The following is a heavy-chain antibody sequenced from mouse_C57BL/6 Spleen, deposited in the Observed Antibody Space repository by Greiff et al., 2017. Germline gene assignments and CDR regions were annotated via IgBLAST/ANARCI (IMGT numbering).Heavy chain of an antibody. D-gene: IGHD1-1*01. CDR1: GYSFTGYY. CDR2: INPSTGGT. CDR3: ASHYYGSSLFAY. Sequence: VQLQQSGPELVKPGASVKISCKASGYSFTGYYMNWVKQSPEKSLEWIGEINPSTGGTTYNQKFKAKATLTVDKSSSTAYMQLKSLTSEDSAVYYCASHYYGSSLFAYWGQGTLVTVSA. V-gene: IGHV1-42*01. J-gene: IGHJ3*01.